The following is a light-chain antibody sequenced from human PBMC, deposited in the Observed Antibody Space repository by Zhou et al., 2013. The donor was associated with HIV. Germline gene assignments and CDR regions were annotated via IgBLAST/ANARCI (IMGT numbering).Light chain of an antibody. V-gene: IGLV1-40*01. J-gene: IGLJ1*01. CDR2: GNS. Sequence: QSVLTQPPSVSGAPGQRVTISCTGSSSNIGAGYDVHWYQQLPGTAPKLLIYGNSNRPSGVPDRFSGSKSGTSASLAITGLQAEDEADYYCQSYDSSLSVSIVFGTGTKVTV. CDR3: QSYDSSLSVSIV. CDR1: SSNIGAGYD.